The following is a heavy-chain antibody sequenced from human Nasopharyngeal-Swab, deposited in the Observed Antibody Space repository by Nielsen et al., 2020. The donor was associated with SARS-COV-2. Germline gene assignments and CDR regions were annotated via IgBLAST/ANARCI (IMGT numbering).Heavy chain of an antibody. CDR2: IYWDDDR. CDR1: GFSLSPSGVG. CDR3: AHKMLLVYAFHI. D-gene: IGHD3-10*01. V-gene: IGHV2-5*02. Sequence: SGPTLVKPTQTGTLTCTFSGFSLSPSGVGVGWIRQPPGRALEWLALIYWDDDRRYSPSLKSRLTITKDTSKNQVVLTMTNMDPVDTATYFCAHKMLLVYAFHIWGQGTMVTVSS. J-gene: IGHJ3*02.